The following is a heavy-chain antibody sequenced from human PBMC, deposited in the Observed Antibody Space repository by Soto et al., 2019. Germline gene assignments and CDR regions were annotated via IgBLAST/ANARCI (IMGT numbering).Heavy chain of an antibody. D-gene: IGHD6-13*01. Sequence: GGSLRLSCAASGFTFSSYGMHWVRQAPGKGLEWVAVIWYDGSNKYYTDSVKGRFTISRDNSKNKLYLQMNSLRAEDTAVYYCARVRTAAAGNPLRELDYWGQGTLVTVSS. CDR2: IWYDGSNK. CDR3: ARVRTAAAGNPLRELDY. CDR1: GFTFSSYG. V-gene: IGHV3-33*01. J-gene: IGHJ4*02.